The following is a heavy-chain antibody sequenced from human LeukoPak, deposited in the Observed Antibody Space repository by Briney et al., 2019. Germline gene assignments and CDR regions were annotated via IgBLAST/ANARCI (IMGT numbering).Heavy chain of an antibody. CDR2: IIPIFGTA. V-gene: IGHV1-69*05. D-gene: IGHD3-10*01. Sequence: ASVKVSCKASGGTFSSYAISWVRQAPGQGLEWMGGIIPIFGTANYAQKFQGRVTMTTDTSTSTAYMELRSLRSDDTAVYYCARAYYYGSGSYYPYYYYMDVWGKGTTVTISS. CDR3: ARAYYYGSGSYYPYYYYMDV. J-gene: IGHJ6*03. CDR1: GGTFSSYA.